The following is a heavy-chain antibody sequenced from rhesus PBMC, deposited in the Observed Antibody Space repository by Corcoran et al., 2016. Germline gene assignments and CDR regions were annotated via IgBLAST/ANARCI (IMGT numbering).Heavy chain of an antibody. Sequence: QLQLQESGPGLVKPSETLSLTCAVSGGSIRGGYGWSWIRGPPGKGLEWIGHIFGTIGSTYYNPSPKSRGTSSTDTSKNQFSLTLSAVTAADTAVYYCAIEAREEYDDSGYYKVWVQGVLVTVFS. V-gene: IGHV4S7*01. CDR1: GGSIRGGYG. CDR3: AIEAREEYDDSGYYKV. CDR2: IFGTIGST. J-gene: IGHJ4*01. D-gene: IGHD3-28*01.